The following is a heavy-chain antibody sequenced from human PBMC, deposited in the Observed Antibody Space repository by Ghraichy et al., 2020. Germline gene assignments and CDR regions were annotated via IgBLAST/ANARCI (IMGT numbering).Heavy chain of an antibody. V-gene: IGHV3-11*01. CDR2: ISTSGSTT. Sequence: GGSLRLSCAASGFTFSDYFMSWIRQTPGKGLEWVSYISTSGSTTYYPDSVKGRFTISRDNAKNSLYLQMNSLRAEDTAVYYCARQVGATGREGNWIDPWGQGTLVTVSS. CDR1: GFTFSDYF. CDR3: ARQVGATGREGNWIDP. D-gene: IGHD1-26*01. J-gene: IGHJ5*02.